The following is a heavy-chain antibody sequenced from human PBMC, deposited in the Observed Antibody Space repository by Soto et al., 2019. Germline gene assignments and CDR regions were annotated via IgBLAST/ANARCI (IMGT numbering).Heavy chain of an antibody. CDR2: IIPIFGTA. D-gene: IGHD5-12*01. CDR1: RGTFSSYT. V-gene: IGHV1-69*12. J-gene: IGHJ2*01. CDR3: ARGNHRWLQLWYFDL. Sequence: QVQLVQSGAEVKKPGSSVTVSCKANRGTFSSYTISWVRQAPGQGLEWMGGIIPIFGTANYAQKFQGRVTITADESTSTAYMELSSLRSEDTSVYYCARGNHRWLQLWYFDLWGRGTLVTVSS.